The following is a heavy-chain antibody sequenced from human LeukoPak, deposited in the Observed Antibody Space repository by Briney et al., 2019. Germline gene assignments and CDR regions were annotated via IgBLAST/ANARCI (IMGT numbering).Heavy chain of an antibody. CDR1: GGSFSGYY. V-gene: IGHV4-34*01. D-gene: IGHD3-10*01. CDR2: INHSGST. CDR3: ARVSKLLWFGEWWFDP. Sequence: SETLSLTCAVYGGSFSGYYWSWIRQPPGKGLEWIGEINHSGSTNYNPSLKSRVTISVDTSKNQFSLKLSSVTAADTAVYYCARVSKLLWFGEWWFDPWGQGTLVTVSS. J-gene: IGHJ5*02.